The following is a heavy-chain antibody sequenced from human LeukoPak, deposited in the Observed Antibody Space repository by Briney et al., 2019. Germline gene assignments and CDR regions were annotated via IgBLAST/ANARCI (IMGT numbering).Heavy chain of an antibody. V-gene: IGHV3-30*04. J-gene: IGHJ4*02. D-gene: IGHD6-6*01. Sequence: PGGSLRLSCAASGFTFSSYAMHWVRQAPGKGQEWVAVISYDGSNKYYADSVKGRFTISRDNSKNTLYLQMNSLRAEDTAVYYCARQEAREYSTPPDYWGQGILVTVSS. CDR1: GFTFSSYA. CDR3: ARQEAREYSTPPDY. CDR2: ISYDGSNK.